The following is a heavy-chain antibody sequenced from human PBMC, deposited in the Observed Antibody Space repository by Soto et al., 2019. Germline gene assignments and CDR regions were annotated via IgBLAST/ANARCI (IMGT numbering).Heavy chain of an antibody. Sequence: ASVKVSCKASGGTFSSYAISWVRQAPGQGLEWMGGIIPIFGTANYAQKFQGRVTITADESTSTAYMELSSLRSEDTAVYYCARGDYYCSGGSCYSAFDYWGQGTLVTVSS. V-gene: IGHV1-69*13. CDR3: ARGDYYCSGGSCYSAFDY. CDR2: IIPIFGTA. J-gene: IGHJ4*02. CDR1: GGTFSSYA. D-gene: IGHD2-15*01.